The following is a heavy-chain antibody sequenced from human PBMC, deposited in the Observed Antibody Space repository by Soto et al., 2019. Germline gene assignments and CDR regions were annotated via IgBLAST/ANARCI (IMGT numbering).Heavy chain of an antibody. Sequence: SETLSLTCPVSGYSISTGNYWGWIRQPPGKGLEWIGSIYQSGSTYYNPSLRGRATISVDTSKNQFSLRLSSVTAADTAVYYCARVLGVPSYYFDCWGQGTLVTVSS. V-gene: IGHV4-38-2*02. CDR2: IYQSGST. CDR3: ARVLGVPSYYFDC. D-gene: IGHD3-10*01. J-gene: IGHJ4*02. CDR1: GYSISTGNY.